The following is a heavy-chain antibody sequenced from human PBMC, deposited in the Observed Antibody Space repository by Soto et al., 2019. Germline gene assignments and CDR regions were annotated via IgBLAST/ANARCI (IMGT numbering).Heavy chain of an antibody. J-gene: IGHJ4*02. V-gene: IGHV1-46*01. Sequence: GASLKVSCKASGYTFTSYYMHWVRQAPGQGLEWMGIINPSGGSTSYAQKFQGRVTMTRDTSTSTVYMELSSLRSEDTAVYYCASVSIAAQSPLPNDYWGQGTLVTVSS. CDR1: GYTFTSYY. CDR2: INPSGGST. D-gene: IGHD6-6*01. CDR3: ASVSIAAQSPLPNDY.